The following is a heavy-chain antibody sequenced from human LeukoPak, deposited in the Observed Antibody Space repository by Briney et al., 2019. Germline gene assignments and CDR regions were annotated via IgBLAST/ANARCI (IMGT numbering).Heavy chain of an antibody. V-gene: IGHV3-66*01. Sequence: GGSQTLYCAASGFNVNRNYMPWVRQATEKGLEWVSVIYSGGSTYYADSAKGRFTISRDNSKNTVYLQMNSLRAEDTAVYYCARGRSGWYLDYWGQGTLVTVSS. D-gene: IGHD6-19*01. CDR1: GFNVNRNY. CDR2: IYSGGST. CDR3: ARGRSGWYLDY. J-gene: IGHJ4*02.